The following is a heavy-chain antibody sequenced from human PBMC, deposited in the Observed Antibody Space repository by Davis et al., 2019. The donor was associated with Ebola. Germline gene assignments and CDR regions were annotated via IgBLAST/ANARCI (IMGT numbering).Heavy chain of an antibody. Sequence: GESLKISCAASGFTFSSYSMNWVRQAPGKGLEWVSYISSSSSTIYYADSVKGRFTISRDNAKNSLYLQMNSLRAEDTAVYYCARDPGGPWGQGTLVTVSS. CDR2: ISSSSSTI. D-gene: IGHD3-10*01. J-gene: IGHJ5*02. V-gene: IGHV3-48*04. CDR3: ARDPGGP. CDR1: GFTFSSYS.